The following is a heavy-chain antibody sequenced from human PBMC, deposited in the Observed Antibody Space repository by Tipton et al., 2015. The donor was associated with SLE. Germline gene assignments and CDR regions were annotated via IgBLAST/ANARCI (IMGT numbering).Heavy chain of an antibody. D-gene: IGHD6-25*01. Sequence: SGFTFNIYGMHWVRQAPGKGLEWVTFIRYDGGYTYYADSVRGRFTISRDNSKNTLYLQMNSLRAEDTAVYYCAKDDTTGSPDSWGRGTLVTVSS. CDR3: AKDDTTGSPDS. J-gene: IGHJ4*02. CDR2: IRYDGGYT. V-gene: IGHV3-30*02. CDR1: GFTFNIYG.